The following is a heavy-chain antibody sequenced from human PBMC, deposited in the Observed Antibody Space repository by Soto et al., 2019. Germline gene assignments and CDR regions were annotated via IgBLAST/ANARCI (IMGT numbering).Heavy chain of an antibody. CDR1: GFTFSSYG. D-gene: IGHD3-3*01. Sequence: QVQLVESGGGVVQPGRSLRLSCAASGFTFSSYGMHWVRQAPGKGLEWVAVIWYDGSNKYYADSVKGRFTISRDNSKNTLYLQRNSLRAEDTAVYYCASAYPYFPYDFWSGYSEYYYYYGMDVWGQGTTVTVSS. CDR3: ASAYPYFPYDFWSGYSEYYYYYGMDV. V-gene: IGHV3-33*01. CDR2: IWYDGSNK. J-gene: IGHJ6*02.